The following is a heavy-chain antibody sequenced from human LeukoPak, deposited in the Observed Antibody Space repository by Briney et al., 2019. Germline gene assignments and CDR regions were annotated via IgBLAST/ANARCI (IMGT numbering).Heavy chain of an antibody. J-gene: IGHJ4*01. CDR1: GGSISSGDYY. D-gene: IGHD5-12*01. Sequence: SQTLSLTCTVSGGSISSGDYYWSWIHQPPGKGLEWIGYIYYSGSTYYNPSLKSRVTISVDTSKNQFSLKLSSVTAADTAVYYCARDRGPKSSGYGVLPDYYFDYWGQGTLVTVSS. CDR3: ARDRGPKSSGYGVLPDYYFDY. CDR2: IYYSGST. V-gene: IGHV4-30-4*01.